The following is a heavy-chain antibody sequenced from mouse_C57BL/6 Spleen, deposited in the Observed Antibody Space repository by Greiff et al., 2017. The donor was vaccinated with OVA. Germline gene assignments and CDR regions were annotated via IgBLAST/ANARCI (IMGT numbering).Heavy chain of an antibody. Sequence: QVQLKQPGAELVRPGSSVKLSCKASGYTFTSYWMDWVKQRPGQGLEWIGNIYPSDSETHYNQKFKDKATLTVYKSSSTAYMQLSSLTSEDSAVYYCASLTTVYYFDYWGQGTTLTVSS. V-gene: IGHV1-61*01. J-gene: IGHJ2*01. CDR3: ASLTTVYYFDY. CDR1: GYTFTSYW. D-gene: IGHD1-1*01. CDR2: IYPSDSET.